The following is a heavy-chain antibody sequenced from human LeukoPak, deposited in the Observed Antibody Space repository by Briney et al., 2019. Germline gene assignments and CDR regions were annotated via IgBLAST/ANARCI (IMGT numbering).Heavy chain of an antibody. CDR3: AREGAAAGTPRAFDL. Sequence: SQTLSLTCTVSGGSVTSGDYYWTWIRQQPGKGLEWIGYIYYSGGTYYNPSLKSRLTMSVDTSKSQFSLMLRSLTAADTAVYYCAREGAAAGTPRAFDLWGQGTMVTVSS. V-gene: IGHV4-31*03. CDR2: IYYSGGT. CDR1: GGSVTSGDYY. J-gene: IGHJ3*01. D-gene: IGHD6-25*01.